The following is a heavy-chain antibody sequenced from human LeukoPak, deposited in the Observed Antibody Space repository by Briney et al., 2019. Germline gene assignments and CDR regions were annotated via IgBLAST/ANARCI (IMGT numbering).Heavy chain of an antibody. D-gene: IGHD6-19*01. CDR2: IGGSGYST. CDR1: GFTFSTYA. Sequence: GGSLRLSCAASGFTFSTYAMNWVRQAPGKGLEWVSGIGGSGYSTDYADSAKGRFTISRDNSKNTLYLQMNSLRAEDTALYYCARDSPVGYSSGWHTNAFHIWGQGTMVTVSS. V-gene: IGHV3-23*01. J-gene: IGHJ3*02. CDR3: ARDSPVGYSSGWHTNAFHI.